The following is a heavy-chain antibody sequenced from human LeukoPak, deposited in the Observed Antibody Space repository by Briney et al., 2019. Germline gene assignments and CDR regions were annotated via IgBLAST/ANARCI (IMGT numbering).Heavy chain of an antibody. V-gene: IGHV3-23*01. J-gene: IGHJ4*02. CDR2: ISGSGGST. D-gene: IGHD3-3*01. CDR3: AKPYYDFWSGYSVFDY. Sequence: PGGSLRLSCAASGFTFSSYAMSWVRQAPGKGLEWVSAISGSGGSTYYADSVKGRFTIPRDNSKNTLYLQMNSLRAEDTAVYYCAKPYYDFWSGYSVFDYWGQGTLVTVSS. CDR1: GFTFSSYA.